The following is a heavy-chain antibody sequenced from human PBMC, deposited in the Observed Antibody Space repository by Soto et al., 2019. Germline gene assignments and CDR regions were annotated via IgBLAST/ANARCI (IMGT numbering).Heavy chain of an antibody. J-gene: IGHJ6*02. CDR3: ARGYSGPGPGTYYYYYYGMDV. Sequence: SETLSLTCAVSGGSISSSNWWSWVRQPPGKGLEWIGEIYHSGSTNYNPSLKSRVTISVDKSKNQFSLKLSSVTAADTAVYYCARGYSGPGPGTYYYYYYGMDVWGQGTTVTVSS. V-gene: IGHV4-4*02. CDR2: IYHSGST. CDR1: GGSISSSNW. D-gene: IGHD5-12*01.